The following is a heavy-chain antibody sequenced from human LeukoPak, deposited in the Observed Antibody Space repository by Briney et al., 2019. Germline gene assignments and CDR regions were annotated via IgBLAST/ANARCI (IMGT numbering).Heavy chain of an antibody. CDR1: GGAITNYY. J-gene: IGHJ4*02. V-gene: IGHV4-59*12. D-gene: IGHD3-10*01. CDR3: VRDRGEWSYSHDY. Sequence: SETLSLTCGVSGGAITNYYWNWIRQAPGKGLEWLGYIYYTGSTTYSPSVKSRVTISVDTSKNQISLRLSSVTAADTAVYYCVRDRGEWSYSHDYWGQGTLVTVSS. CDR2: IYYTGST.